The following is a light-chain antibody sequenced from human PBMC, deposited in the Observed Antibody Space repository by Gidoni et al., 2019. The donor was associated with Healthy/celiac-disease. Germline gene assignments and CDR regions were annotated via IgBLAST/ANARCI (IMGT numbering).Light chain of an antibody. J-gene: IGKJ2*01. CDR2: AAS. V-gene: IGKV1-39*01. Sequence: DIQMTQSPSSLSASVGDRVTITCRASQSISSYLNWYQQKPGKAPKLLIYAASSLQSGVPSRFSGSGSGTDFTLTISSLQPEDFETYYCQQSDSTPGTFGQGTKLEIK. CDR1: QSISSY. CDR3: QQSDSTPGT.